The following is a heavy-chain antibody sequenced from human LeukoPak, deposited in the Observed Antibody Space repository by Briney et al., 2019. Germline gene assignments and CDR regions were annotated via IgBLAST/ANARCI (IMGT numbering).Heavy chain of an antibody. Sequence: GGSLRLSCAASGFIFSNYAMHWVRQAPGKGLEWVAVISYDGSNKYYADSVKGRFTISRDNSKNTLYLQMNSLRAEDTAVYYCARGDVTGEGDYWGQGTLVTVSS. CDR2: ISYDGSNK. D-gene: IGHD7-27*01. V-gene: IGHV3-30*04. CDR3: ARGDVTGEGDY. J-gene: IGHJ4*02. CDR1: GFIFSNYA.